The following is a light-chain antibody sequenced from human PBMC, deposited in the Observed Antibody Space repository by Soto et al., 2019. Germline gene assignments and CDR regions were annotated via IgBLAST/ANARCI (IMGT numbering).Light chain of an antibody. V-gene: IGKV3-20*01. CDR1: RTVSANY. Sequence: EIVLTQSPGTLSLSPGERAALSCRASRTVSANYLAWYQQKPGQAPRLLIYGVSSRAAGVPDRFSASGSGTELILTISRLEPEDFAVHYCQQSGSSPLLTFGGGSRVEIK. CDR3: QQSGSSPLLT. J-gene: IGKJ4*01. CDR2: GVS.